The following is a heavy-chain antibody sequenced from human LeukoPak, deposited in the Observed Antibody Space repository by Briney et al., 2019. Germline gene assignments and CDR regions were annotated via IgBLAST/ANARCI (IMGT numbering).Heavy chain of an antibody. Sequence: PGGSLRLSCAASGFTFSSYSMNWVRQAPGKGLEWVSSISISSSYIDYADSVKGRFTISRDNAKNSLYLQMNSLRAEDTAVYYCARDIWEEDGMDVWGKGTTVTVSS. J-gene: IGHJ6*04. CDR1: GFTFSSYS. V-gene: IGHV3-21*01. D-gene: IGHD1-26*01. CDR3: ARDIWEEDGMDV. CDR2: ISISSSYI.